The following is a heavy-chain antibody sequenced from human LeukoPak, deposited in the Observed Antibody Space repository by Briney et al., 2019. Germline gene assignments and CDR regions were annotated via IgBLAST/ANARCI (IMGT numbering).Heavy chain of an antibody. CDR3: LLSSGSYDYWPDY. Sequence: GGSLRLSCAASGFTFSSYWISWVRQAPGKGLEWVANIKQDGSEKYYVDSVKGRFTISRDNAKNSLNLQMNSLRAEDTAVYYCLLSSGSYDYWPDYWGQGTLVTVSS. CDR2: IKQDGSEK. D-gene: IGHD3-10*01. V-gene: IGHV3-7*01. J-gene: IGHJ4*02. CDR1: GFTFSSYW.